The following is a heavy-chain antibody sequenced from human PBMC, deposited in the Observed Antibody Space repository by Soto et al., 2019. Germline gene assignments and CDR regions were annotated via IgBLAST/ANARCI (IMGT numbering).Heavy chain of an antibody. Sequence: SETLSLTCAVYGGSFSGYYWSWIRQPPGKGLEWIGEINHSGSTNYNPSLKSRVTISVDTSKSQFSLKLSSVTAADTAVYYCARGPIRTGDCTNGVCSTYYFDYWGQGTLVTVSS. CDR3: ARGPIRTGDCTNGVCSTYYFDY. CDR1: GGSFSGYY. CDR2: INHSGST. J-gene: IGHJ4*02. D-gene: IGHD2-8*01. V-gene: IGHV4-34*01.